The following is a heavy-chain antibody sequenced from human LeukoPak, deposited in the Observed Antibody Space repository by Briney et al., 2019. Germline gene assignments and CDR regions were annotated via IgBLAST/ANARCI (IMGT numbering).Heavy chain of an antibody. CDR1: GLSVSSNY. J-gene: IGHJ4*02. Sequence: PGGSLRLSCVASGLSVSSNYMSWVRQAPGKGLEWVSVIYRDGSSYYAESVKGRFTISRDNSKNTLYIQMNSLRAEDTAVCYCARSFYDILIGYYQYFDYWGQGTLVTVSS. D-gene: IGHD3-9*01. V-gene: IGHV3-66*01. CDR2: IYRDGSS. CDR3: ARSFYDILIGYYQYFDY.